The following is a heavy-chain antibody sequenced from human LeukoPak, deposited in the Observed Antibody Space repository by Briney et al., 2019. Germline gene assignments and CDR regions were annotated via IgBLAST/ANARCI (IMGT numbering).Heavy chain of an antibody. CDR1: GHTFTNSW. CDR3: ARSTVTTLFDY. D-gene: IGHD4-17*01. Sequence: GESLKISCEASGHTFTNSWIAWVRQKPGKGPEWMGLIYPDDSDTRYNPSFQGQVIISADKSISTAYLQWSSLKASDTAMYYCARSTVTTLFDYWGQGTLVTVSS. J-gene: IGHJ4*02. V-gene: IGHV5-51*01. CDR2: IYPDDSDT.